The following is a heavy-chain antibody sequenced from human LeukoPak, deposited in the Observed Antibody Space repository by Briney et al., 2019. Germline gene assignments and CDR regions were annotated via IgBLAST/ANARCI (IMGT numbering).Heavy chain of an antibody. CDR3: ARGLPRTDFWSGYQYNRFDP. CDR1: GGSISSGSYY. Sequence: SETLSLTCTVSGGSISSGSYYWSWIRQPAGKGLEWIGRSYTSGSTNYNPSLKSRVTISVDTSKNQFSLKLSSVTAADTAVYYCARGLPRTDFWSGYQYNRFDPWGQGTLVTVSS. CDR2: SYTSGST. D-gene: IGHD3-3*01. V-gene: IGHV4-61*02. J-gene: IGHJ5*02.